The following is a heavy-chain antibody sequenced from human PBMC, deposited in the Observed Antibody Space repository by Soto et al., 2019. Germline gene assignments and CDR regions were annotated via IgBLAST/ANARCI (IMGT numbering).Heavy chain of an antibody. Sequence: QVQLVQSGAEVKKPGASVKVSCKASGYTFTSYGISWVRQAPGQGLERMGWISAYNGNTNYAQKLQGRVTMTTDTSTSTAYMELRSLRSDDTAVYYCARDPRTTVTTNYYYGMDVWGQGTTVTVSS. D-gene: IGHD4-17*01. CDR2: ISAYNGNT. CDR3: ARDPRTTVTTNYYYGMDV. V-gene: IGHV1-18*04. CDR1: GYTFTSYG. J-gene: IGHJ6*02.